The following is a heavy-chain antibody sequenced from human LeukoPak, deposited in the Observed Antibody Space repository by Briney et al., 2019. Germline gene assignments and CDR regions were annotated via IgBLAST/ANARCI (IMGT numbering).Heavy chain of an antibody. CDR2: IYHSGST. D-gene: IGHD3-9*01. CDR3: ATASLPEVLRYFDWLLGAFDI. Sequence: PSETLSLTCTVSGGSISSGGYYWSWIRQPPGKGLEWIGYIYHSGSTYYNPSLKSRVTISVDRSKNQFSLKLSSVTAADTAVYYCATASLPEVLRYFDWLLGAFDIWGQGTMVTVSS. CDR1: GGSISSGGYY. V-gene: IGHV4-30-2*01. J-gene: IGHJ3*02.